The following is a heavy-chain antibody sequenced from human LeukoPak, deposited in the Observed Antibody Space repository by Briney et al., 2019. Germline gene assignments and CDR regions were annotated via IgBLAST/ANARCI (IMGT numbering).Heavy chain of an antibody. CDR3: ASTSIVATNDD. D-gene: IGHD5-12*01. Sequence: GGSLRLSCAASGFTFSSYSMTWVRQGPGKGLEWVSSISSSSRYIYYADSVKGRFTISRDNAKNSLHLQMNSLRAEDTAVYYCASTSIVATNDDWGQGTLVTVSS. V-gene: IGHV3-21*01. CDR1: GFTFSSYS. CDR2: ISSSSRYI. J-gene: IGHJ4*02.